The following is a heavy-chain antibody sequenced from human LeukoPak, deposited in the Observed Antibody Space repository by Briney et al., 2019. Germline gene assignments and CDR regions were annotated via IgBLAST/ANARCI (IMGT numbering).Heavy chain of an antibody. D-gene: IGHD2-15*01. V-gene: IGHV3-15*01. CDR2: IKSKTDGGTG. Sequence: GGSLRLSCGASGFTFRNAWMNWVRQAPGKGMEWVGRIKSKTDGGTGDYAAPVKGRFTISRDDSKNTLYLQMNSLKTEDTAVYYCATVDCRGVNCYSEPYWGQGTLVTVSS. CDR3: ATVDCRGVNCYSEPY. CDR1: GFTFRNAW. J-gene: IGHJ4*02.